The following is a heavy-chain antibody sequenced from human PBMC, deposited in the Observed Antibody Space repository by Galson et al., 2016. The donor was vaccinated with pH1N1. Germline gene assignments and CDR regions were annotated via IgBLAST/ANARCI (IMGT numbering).Heavy chain of an antibody. D-gene: IGHD3-3*01. CDR3: ARETINYDRWSGHYDF. CDR2: ISSTSRNI. V-gene: IGHV3-21*04. CDR1: GFIFSAYT. Sequence: SLRLSCAASGFIFSAYTMNWVRQAPGKGPEWVSSISSTSRNIYYADSVKGRFTVSRDNAKKSVFLQMNSLTAEDTAVYYCARETINYDRWSGHYDFWGQGTQVIVSS. J-gene: IGHJ4*02.